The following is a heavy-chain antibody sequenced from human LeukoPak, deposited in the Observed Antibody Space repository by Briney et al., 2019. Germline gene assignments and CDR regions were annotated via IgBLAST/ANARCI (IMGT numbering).Heavy chain of an antibody. Sequence: SETLSLTCTVSGGSISSSSYYWGRIRQPPGKGLEWIGSIYYSGSTYYNPSLKSRVTISVDTSKNQFSLKLSSVTAADTAVYYCARSNSSGWYTYWYFDLWGRGTLVTVSS. J-gene: IGHJ2*01. CDR1: GGSISSSSYY. CDR3: ARSNSSGWYTYWYFDL. CDR2: IYYSGST. V-gene: IGHV4-39*01. D-gene: IGHD6-19*01.